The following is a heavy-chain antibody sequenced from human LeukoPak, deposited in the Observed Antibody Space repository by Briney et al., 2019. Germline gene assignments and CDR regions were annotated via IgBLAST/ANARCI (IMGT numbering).Heavy chain of an antibody. V-gene: IGHV3-23*01. D-gene: IGHD2-15*01. Sequence: GGSLRLSCAPSGFTFSRYWMSCVRQAPAEGLGWVSAISGSGGSTYYAASVKGRFTISRHNSKNPLYLQMNSLRAEDTAVYYCAKDPGIVVVVAATSGVGCFVYGRQGRLVSVSS. CDR3: AKDPGIVVVVAATSGVGCFVY. CDR1: GFTFSRYW. CDR2: ISGSGGST. J-gene: IGHJ4*02.